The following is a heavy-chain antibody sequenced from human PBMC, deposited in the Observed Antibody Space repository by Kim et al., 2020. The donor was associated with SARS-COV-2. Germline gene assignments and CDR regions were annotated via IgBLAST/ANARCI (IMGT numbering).Heavy chain of an antibody. V-gene: IGHV3-53*01. CDR1: GFTVSSNY. Sequence: GGSLRLSCAASGFTVSSNYMSWVRQAPGKGLEWVSVIYNDGNTYYADSVKGRFTISRDNSKNTVYLQMNSLRAEDTAVYYCVRATSGAGFDYWGRGILVTVSS. CDR3: VRATSGAGFDY. CDR2: IYNDGNT. J-gene: IGHJ4*02. D-gene: IGHD3-10*01.